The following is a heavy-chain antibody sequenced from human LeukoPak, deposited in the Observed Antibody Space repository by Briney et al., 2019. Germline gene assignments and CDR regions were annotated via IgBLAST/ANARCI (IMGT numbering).Heavy chain of an antibody. J-gene: IGHJ4*02. V-gene: IGHV3-48*03. CDR3: AGRARYSSGWYYFDY. Sequence: GGSLRLSCAASGFTFSSYEMNWVRQAPGKGLEWVSYISSSGCTIYYADSVKGRFTISRDNAKNSLYLQMNSLRAEDTAVYYCAGRARYSSGWYYFDYWGQGTLVTVSS. CDR2: ISSSGCTI. CDR1: GFTFSSYE. D-gene: IGHD6-19*01.